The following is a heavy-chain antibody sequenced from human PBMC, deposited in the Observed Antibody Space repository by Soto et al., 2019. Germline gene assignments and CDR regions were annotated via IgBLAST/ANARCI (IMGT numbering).Heavy chain of an antibody. Sequence: QVQLVQSGAEVKEPGSSVKVSCKASGGTFSSYAISWVRQAPGQGLEWMGGIIPIFGTANYAQKFQGRVTITADKSTSKAYMELSSLRSEDTAVYYCASRFDSGSYRYFDYWGQGTLVTVSS. D-gene: IGHD1-26*01. CDR1: GGTFSSYA. CDR2: IIPIFGTA. CDR3: ASRFDSGSYRYFDY. V-gene: IGHV1-69*06. J-gene: IGHJ4*02.